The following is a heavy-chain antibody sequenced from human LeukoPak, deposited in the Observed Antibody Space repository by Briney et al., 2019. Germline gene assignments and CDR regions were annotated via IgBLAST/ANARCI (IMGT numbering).Heavy chain of an antibody. V-gene: IGHV3-23*01. CDR1: GFTFSSYV. J-gene: IGHJ4*02. D-gene: IGHD6-13*01. CDR3: AKGFAEAVGVPDY. Sequence: SGGSLRLSCAASGFTFSSYVMTWVRQAPGRGLEWVSGISGSGYRTYYAESVKGRSTISRDNSKNTLHLQMNSLRVEDTAVYYCAKGFAEAVGVPDYWGQGTLVTVSS. CDR2: ISGSGYRT.